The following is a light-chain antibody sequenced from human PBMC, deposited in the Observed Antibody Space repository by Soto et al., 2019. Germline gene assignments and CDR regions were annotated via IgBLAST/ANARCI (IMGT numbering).Light chain of an antibody. J-gene: IGKJ5*01. Sequence: IGMTQSLPTLSVSPGESATLSCRASQSLTSYLAWYLQKPDQAPRLPIYGISTRATDIPARFSGSGSGTEFTLPVSSLQSEDNAVYFFQQYNNWPGFGRGAPLEF. CDR1: QSLTSY. CDR3: QQYNNWPG. CDR2: GIS. V-gene: IGKV3-15*01.